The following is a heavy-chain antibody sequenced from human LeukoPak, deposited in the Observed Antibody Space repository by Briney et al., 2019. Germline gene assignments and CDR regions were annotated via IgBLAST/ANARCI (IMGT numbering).Heavy chain of an antibody. CDR3: ARSGDIVVVVAAIESNWFDP. CDR2: INPNSGGT. Sequence: ASVTVSCTASGYTFTGYYMHWVRQAPGQGLEWMGWINPNSGGTNYAQKFQGRVTMTRDTSISTAYMELSRLRSDDTAVYYCARSGDIVVVVAAIESNWFDPWGQGTLVTVSS. J-gene: IGHJ5*02. D-gene: IGHD2-15*01. V-gene: IGHV1-2*02. CDR1: GYTFTGYY.